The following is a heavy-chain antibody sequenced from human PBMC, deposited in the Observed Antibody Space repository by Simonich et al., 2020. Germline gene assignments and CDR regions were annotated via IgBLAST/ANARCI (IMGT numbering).Heavy chain of an antibody. V-gene: IGHV4-39*01. CDR2: IYYSGST. D-gene: IGHD6-6*01. J-gene: IGHJ4*02. Sequence: QLQLQESGPGLVKPSETLSLTCTVSCGSISSSSYYWGWIRQPPGKGLEWIGSIYYSGSTYYNPSRKSRVTISVDTSKNQFSLKLSSVTAADTAVYYCARWAYSSSYFDYWGQGTLVTVSS. CDR3: ARWAYSSSYFDY. CDR1: CGSISSSSYY.